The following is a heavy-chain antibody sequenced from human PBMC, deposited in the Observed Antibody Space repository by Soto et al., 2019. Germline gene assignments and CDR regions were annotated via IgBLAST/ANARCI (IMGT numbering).Heavy chain of an antibody. V-gene: IGHV2-5*01. CDR2: ISWIDDK. J-gene: IGHJ4*02. CDR1: GFSVTTSGVG. CDR3: ARSMYGDSDY. D-gene: IGHD2-21*02. Sequence: QITLTESGPKLVRPTQPLTLTCTFSGFSVTTSGVGVGWIRQPPGKALEWLALISWIDDKRYRPSLESRLTITKDTSRNQVVLTMTNMDPEDTATYYCARSMYGDSDYWGQGTLVTVSS.